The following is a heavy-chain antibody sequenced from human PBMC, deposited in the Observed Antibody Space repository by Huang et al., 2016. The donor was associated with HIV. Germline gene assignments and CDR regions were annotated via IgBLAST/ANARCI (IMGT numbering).Heavy chain of an antibody. CDR1: GYTFTSYG. J-gene: IGHJ3*02. CDR2: SSAYNGNT. CDR3: ARGLLRFLSADAFDI. D-gene: IGHD3-3*01. Sequence: QVQLVQSGAEVKKHGASVKVSCKASGYTFTSYGISWGRQAPGQGLEWMGWSSAYNGNTNYAQKLQGRVTMTTDTSTSTAYMELRSLRSDATAVYYCARGLLRFLSADAFDIWGQGTMVTVSS. V-gene: IGHV1-18*04.